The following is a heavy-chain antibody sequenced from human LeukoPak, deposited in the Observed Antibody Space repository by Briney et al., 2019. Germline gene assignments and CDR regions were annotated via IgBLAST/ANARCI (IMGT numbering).Heavy chain of an antibody. Sequence: GGSLRLSCAASGFTFSRYSMNWVRQAPGKGLEWVSSISSSSSYIYYADSVKGRFTISRDNAKNSLYLQMNSLRAEDTAVYYCARESLFSTTPDYWGQGTLVTVSS. D-gene: IGHD2-2*01. V-gene: IGHV3-21*01. CDR3: ARESLFSTTPDY. CDR1: GFTFSRYS. J-gene: IGHJ4*02. CDR2: ISSSSSYI.